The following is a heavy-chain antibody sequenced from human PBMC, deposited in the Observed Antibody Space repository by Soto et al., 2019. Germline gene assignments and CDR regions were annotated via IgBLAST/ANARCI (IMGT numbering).Heavy chain of an antibody. CDR3: ASSFITTVGTTG. Sequence: EVLLVESGGGLVQPGGSLRLSCVASGFTFSNYGMNWVRQAPGKGLEWVSHISSSSSTIYYAESVKGRFTISRDNAKNSLYLQMNSLRGEDTAVYYCASSFITTVGTTGWGQGTLVTVSS. J-gene: IGHJ4*02. CDR1: GFTFSNYG. V-gene: IGHV3-48*01. D-gene: IGHD1-1*01. CDR2: ISSSSSTI.